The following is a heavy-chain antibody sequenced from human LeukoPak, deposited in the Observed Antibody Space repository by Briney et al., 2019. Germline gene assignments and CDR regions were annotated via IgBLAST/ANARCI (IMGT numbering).Heavy chain of an antibody. CDR1: GGTFSSYA. CDR3: ASLAYCGGDCYRGWDYFDN. Sequence: ASVKVSCKASGGTFSSYAISWVRQAPGQGLEWMGRIIPIFGTANYAQKFQGRVTITTDESTSTAYMELSSLRSEDTAVYYCASLAYCGGDCYRGWDYFDNWGQGTLVTVSS. CDR2: IIPIFGTA. V-gene: IGHV1-69*05. D-gene: IGHD2-21*02. J-gene: IGHJ4*02.